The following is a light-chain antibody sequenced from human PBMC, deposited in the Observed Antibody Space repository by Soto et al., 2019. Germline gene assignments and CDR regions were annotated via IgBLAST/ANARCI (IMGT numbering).Light chain of an antibody. CDR1: QNIDTY. Sequence: DIQMTQSPATLSASVGDRVTITCRASQNIDTYLAWYQQKPGKAPKPLIYKASSLDSGVQSRFSGSGSGTEFTLTISSLQPDDVATYYCQQYDNSFFTFGPGTTVDLK. V-gene: IGKV1-5*03. CDR3: QQYDNSFFT. J-gene: IGKJ3*01. CDR2: KAS.